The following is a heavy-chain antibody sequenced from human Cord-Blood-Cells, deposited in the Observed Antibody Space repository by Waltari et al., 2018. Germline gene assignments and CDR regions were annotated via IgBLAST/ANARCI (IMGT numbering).Heavy chain of an antibody. CDR3: AKDKLGSDAFDI. J-gene: IGHJ3*02. CDR2: ISYDGSNK. D-gene: IGHD7-27*01. CDR1: GFTSSSYG. V-gene: IGHV3-30*18. Sequence: QVQLVESGGGVVQPGRSLRLSCAASGFTSSSYGMTWVRQAPGKGLEWVAVISYDGSNKYYADSVKGLFTISRDNSKNTLYLQMNSLRAEDTAVYYCAKDKLGSDAFDIWGQGTMVTVSS.